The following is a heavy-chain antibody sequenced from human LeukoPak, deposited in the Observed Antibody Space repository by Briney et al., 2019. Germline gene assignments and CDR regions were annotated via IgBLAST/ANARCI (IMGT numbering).Heavy chain of an antibody. D-gene: IGHD3-10*01. CDR1: GGSISSGDHY. CDR3: ARARITIVRGLIQNVFDI. Sequence: SETLSLTCTVSGGSISSGDHYWSWIRQPPGKGLEWIGYIYYSGSTYYNPSLRSRVSISVDTSKNHFSLKMSSVTAADTAVYYCARARITIVRGLIQNVFDIWGQGTMVTVSS. J-gene: IGHJ3*02. V-gene: IGHV4-30-4*01. CDR2: IYYSGST.